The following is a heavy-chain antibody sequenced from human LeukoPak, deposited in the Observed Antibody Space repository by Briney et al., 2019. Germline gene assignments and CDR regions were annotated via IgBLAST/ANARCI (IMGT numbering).Heavy chain of an antibody. Sequence: PSETLSLTCTVSGGSSSSYYWSWIRQPPGKGLEWIGEINHSGSTNYNPSLKSRVTISVDTSKNQFSLKLSSVTAADTAVYYCATWVTTYALFDYWGQGTLVTVSS. CDR2: INHSGST. J-gene: IGHJ4*02. V-gene: IGHV4-34*01. D-gene: IGHD4-17*01. CDR3: ATWVTTYALFDY. CDR1: GGSSSSYY.